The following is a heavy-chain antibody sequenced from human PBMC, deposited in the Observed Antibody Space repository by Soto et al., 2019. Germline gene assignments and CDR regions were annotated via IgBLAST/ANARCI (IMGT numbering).Heavy chain of an antibody. J-gene: IGHJ4*02. Sequence: GGSLRLSCAASGFTFSSYAMHWVRQAPGKGLEWVAVISYDGSNKYYADSVKGRFTISRDNSKNTLYLQMNSLRAEDTAVYYCARGKGDFWSGYYRYYFDYWGQGTLVTVSS. CDR2: ISYDGSNK. CDR1: GFTFSSYA. D-gene: IGHD3-3*01. CDR3: ARGKGDFWSGYYRYYFDY. V-gene: IGHV3-30-3*01.